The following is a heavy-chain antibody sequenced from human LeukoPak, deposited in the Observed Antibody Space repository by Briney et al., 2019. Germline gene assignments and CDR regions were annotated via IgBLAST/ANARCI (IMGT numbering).Heavy chain of an antibody. CDR2: ISYDGSNK. J-gene: IGHJ4*02. V-gene: IGHV3-30-3*01. CDR1: GFTLSSYA. Sequence: GGSLRLSCAASGFTLSSYAMHWVRQAPGKGLEWVAVISYDGSNKYYADSVKGRFTISRDNSKNTLYLQMNSLRAEDTAVYYCAKDGGIPYYYGSGSSFDYWGQGTLVTVSS. CDR3: AKDGGIPYYYGSGSSFDY. D-gene: IGHD3-10*01.